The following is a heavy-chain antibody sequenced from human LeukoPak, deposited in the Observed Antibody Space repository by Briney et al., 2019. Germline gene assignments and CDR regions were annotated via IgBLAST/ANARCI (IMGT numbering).Heavy chain of an antibody. CDR3: AKSNGYGLIDI. D-gene: IGHD3-22*01. Sequence: SETLSLTCAVYGGSFSGYYWGWVRQPPGKALEWIGNIFYSGSTYYSPSLKSRVTISLDTSRNQFSLKLNSVTAADTAVYYCAKSNGYGLIDIWGQETMVTVSS. J-gene: IGHJ3*02. CDR2: IFYSGST. V-gene: IGHV4-34*12. CDR1: GGSFSGYY.